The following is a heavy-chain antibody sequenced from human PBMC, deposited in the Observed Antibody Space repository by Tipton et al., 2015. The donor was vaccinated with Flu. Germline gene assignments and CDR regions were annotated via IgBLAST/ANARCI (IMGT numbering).Heavy chain of an antibody. D-gene: IGHD3-10*01. V-gene: IGHV1-2*02. CDR1: GYTFTSYY. CDR2: INPNSGDT. CDR3: AREHGSGAFCTRRAWRV. Sequence: QSGPEVKNPGASLKVSCEASGYTFTSYYLHWVRQAPGQRLEWMGWINPNSGDTNYAQTFQDRVTMTSDTSITTAYMELSNLTSDDTAGYVCAREHGSGAFCTRRAWRVWGQGPPVTVS. J-gene: IGHJ4*02.